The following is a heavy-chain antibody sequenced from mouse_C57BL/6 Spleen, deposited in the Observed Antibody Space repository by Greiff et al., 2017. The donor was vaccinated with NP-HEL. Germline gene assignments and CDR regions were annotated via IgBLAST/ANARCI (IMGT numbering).Heavy chain of an antibody. D-gene: IGHD2-5*01. CDR1: GFSLTSYA. J-gene: IGHJ4*01. CDR2: IWPDGGT. CDR3: ARMSNYVDAMDY. V-gene: IGHV2-9-1*01. Sequence: QVQLKESGPGLVAPSQSLSITCTVSGFSLTSYAISWVRQPPGKGLEWIGVIWPDGGTTYNSALKSRLSICKDNSKSQVFLKMNSLQTDDTARDYCARMSNYVDAMDYWGQGTSVTVSS.